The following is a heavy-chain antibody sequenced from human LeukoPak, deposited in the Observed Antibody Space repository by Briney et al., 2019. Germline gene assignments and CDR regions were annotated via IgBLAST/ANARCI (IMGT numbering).Heavy chain of an antibody. J-gene: IGHJ4*02. CDR1: GFNLGSYS. V-gene: IGHV3-23*01. D-gene: IGHD3-10*01. CDR2: ISADSATT. CDR3: ARKSASGNYPLDY. Sequence: GGSLRLSCAASGFNLGSYSMTWVRQAPGKGLEWVSVISADSATTFYADSVKGRFTISRDNAKNTVFLQMSSLRAEDTALYYCARKSASGNYPLDYWGQGTLVTVSS.